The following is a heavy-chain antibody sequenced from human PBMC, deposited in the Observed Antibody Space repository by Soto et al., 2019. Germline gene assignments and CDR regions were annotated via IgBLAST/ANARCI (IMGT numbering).Heavy chain of an antibody. Sequence: GGSLRLSCAASGFTFSSYGMHWVRQAPGKGLEWVAVISYDGSNKYYADSVKGRFTISRDNSKNTLYLQMNSLRAEDTAVYYCARDSYYYDSSGYYSIRYDAFDIWGQGTMVTVSS. V-gene: IGHV3-30*03. CDR3: ARDSYYYDSSGYYSIRYDAFDI. D-gene: IGHD3-22*01. CDR2: ISYDGSNK. J-gene: IGHJ3*02. CDR1: GFTFSSYG.